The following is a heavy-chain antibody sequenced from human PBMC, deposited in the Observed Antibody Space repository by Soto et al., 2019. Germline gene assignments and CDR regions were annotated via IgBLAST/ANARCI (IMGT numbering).Heavy chain of an antibody. CDR3: AHVYGGYDNFDY. CDR2: IYWDDDK. Sequence: QITLKESGPTLVKPTQTLTLTCTFSGFSLSTSGVGVGWIRQPPGKALEWLALIYWDDDKRYSPSLKSRLTITKDTSKDQVVLTMTNMDPVDTATYYCAHVYGGYDNFDYWGQGTLVTVSS. J-gene: IGHJ4*02. V-gene: IGHV2-5*02. D-gene: IGHD5-12*01. CDR1: GFSLSTSGVG.